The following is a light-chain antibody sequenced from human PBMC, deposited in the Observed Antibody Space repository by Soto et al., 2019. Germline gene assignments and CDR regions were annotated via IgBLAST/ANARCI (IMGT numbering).Light chain of an antibody. Sequence: IVLTQSPGTLSLSPGERATLSCRASQSVSSNFLAWYQQKLGQAPRLLIYGASTRATGIPDRFSGSGSGTDFPLTISRLEPEDFAVYYCQQYDYSPYTFGQGTKLEIK. CDR1: QSVSSNF. CDR2: GAS. V-gene: IGKV3-20*01. CDR3: QQYDYSPYT. J-gene: IGKJ2*01.